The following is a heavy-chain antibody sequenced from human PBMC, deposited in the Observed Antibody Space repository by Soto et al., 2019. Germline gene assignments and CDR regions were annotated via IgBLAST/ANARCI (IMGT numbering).Heavy chain of an antibody. CDR2: VYYSGST. CDR3: ARLEGLATISYYFDY. D-gene: IGHD3-9*01. J-gene: IGHJ4*02. V-gene: IGHV4-39*01. Sequence: SETLSLTGTVSGGSISSSSYYWGWIRQPPGKGLEWIGSVYYSGSTYYNPSLKSRVTISVDKSKNQFSLKLSSVTAADTAVYYCARLEGLATISYYFDYWGQGTLVTVSS. CDR1: GGSISSSSYY.